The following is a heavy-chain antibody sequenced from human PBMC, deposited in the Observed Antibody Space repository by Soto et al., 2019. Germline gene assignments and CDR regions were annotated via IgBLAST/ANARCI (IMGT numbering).Heavy chain of an antibody. CDR1: GYTFTSYC. V-gene: IGHV1-46*01. J-gene: IGHJ6*02. CDR2: INPSGGST. CDR3: ARSTTAVAGPYHYYGMDV. Sequence: ASVKVSCKASGYTFTSYCMHWVRQAPGQGLEWMGIINPSGGSTSYAQKFQGRVTMTRDTSTSTVYMELSSLRSEDTAVYYCARSTTAVAGPYHYYGMDVWGQGTTVTVSS. D-gene: IGHD6-19*01.